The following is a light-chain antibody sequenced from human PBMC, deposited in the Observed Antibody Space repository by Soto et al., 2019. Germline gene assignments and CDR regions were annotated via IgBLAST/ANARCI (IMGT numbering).Light chain of an antibody. CDR3: QQYNNWPYT. CDR2: GAS. CDR1: PSVSSN. J-gene: IGKJ2*01. Sequence: EIVMTQSPATLSVSPGDRATLSCRASPSVSSNLAWYQQKPGQAPRLLIYGASTRATGIPARFSGSGSRTECTLTITSLQSEDFAVYYCQQYNNWPYTFGQGTKLEIK. V-gene: IGKV3-15*01.